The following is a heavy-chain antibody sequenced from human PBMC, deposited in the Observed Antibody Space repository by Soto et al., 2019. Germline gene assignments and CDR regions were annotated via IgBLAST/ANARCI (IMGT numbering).Heavy chain of an antibody. CDR1: GYRFSSSW. Sequence: GESLKISCQGTGYRFSSSWIGWVRQKPGKGLEWLGNVYPSDSDVRYGPAFEGQVTISADKSISTAYLQWSSLKASDTAMYYCARHGEYSYGFLDYWGQGTLVTVSS. V-gene: IGHV5-51*01. D-gene: IGHD5-18*01. J-gene: IGHJ4*02. CDR2: VYPSDSDV. CDR3: ARHGEYSYGFLDY.